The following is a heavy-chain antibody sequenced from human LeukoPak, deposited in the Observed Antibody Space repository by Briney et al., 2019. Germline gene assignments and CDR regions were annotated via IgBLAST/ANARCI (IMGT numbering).Heavy chain of an antibody. CDR2: INPSGGST. CDR3: ARGRRITIFGVVRTNWFDP. J-gene: IGHJ5*02. CDR1: GYTFTSYY. Sequence: GASVKASCKASGYTFTSYYMHWVRQAPGQGLEWMGIINPSGGSTSYAQKFQGRVTMTRDTSTSTVYMELSSLRSEDTAVYYCARGRRITIFGVVRTNWFDPWGQGTLVTVSS. V-gene: IGHV1-46*01. D-gene: IGHD3-3*01.